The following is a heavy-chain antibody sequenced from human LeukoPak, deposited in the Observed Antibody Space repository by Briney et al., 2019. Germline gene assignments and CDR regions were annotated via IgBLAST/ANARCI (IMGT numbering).Heavy chain of an antibody. J-gene: IGHJ3*02. V-gene: IGHV4-30-2*01. Sequence: PSETLSLTCAVSGDSISSGDYSWSWIRQPSGKGLEWIGYIFHSGSSYYNPSLKSRVTISVDKSKNQFSLRLTSVTAADTAVYYCARGRYCSADICTGGDSFDIWGQGTMVSVSP. CDR2: IFHSGSS. D-gene: IGHD2-15*01. CDR1: GDSISSGDYS. CDR3: ARGRYCSADICTGGDSFDI.